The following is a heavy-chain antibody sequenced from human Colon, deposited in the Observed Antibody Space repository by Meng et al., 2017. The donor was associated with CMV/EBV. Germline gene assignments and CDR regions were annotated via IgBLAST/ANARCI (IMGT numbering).Heavy chain of an antibody. CDR1: GFAFSFYS. J-gene: IGHJ4*02. V-gene: IGHV3-21*01. CDR3: ARDIGVVTPDYFDY. D-gene: IGHD4-23*01. Sequence: SGFAFSFYSMAVGRQDTGKGLEWVASISRSARYINYRDSVKGRFTISRDNAKTSLFLQLNNTTPEDTAIYYCARDIGVVTPDYFDYWGQGTLVTVSS. CDR2: ISRSARYI.